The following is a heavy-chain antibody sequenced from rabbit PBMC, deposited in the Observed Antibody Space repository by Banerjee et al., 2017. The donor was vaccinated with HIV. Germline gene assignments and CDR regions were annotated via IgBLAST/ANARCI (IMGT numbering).Heavy chain of an antibody. V-gene: IGHV1S45*01. Sequence: QEQLEESGGDLVKPGASLTLTCTASGFSFSDSYYMCWVRQAPGKGLEWIACIYAGSSGNTYYATWAKGRFTISKTSSTTVTLQMISLTAADTATYFCAGVTYNGAGYPYLNLWGPGTLVTVS. CDR1: GFSFSDSYY. D-gene: IGHD7-1*01. CDR3: AGVTYNGAGYPYLNL. CDR2: IYAGSSGNT. J-gene: IGHJ4*01.